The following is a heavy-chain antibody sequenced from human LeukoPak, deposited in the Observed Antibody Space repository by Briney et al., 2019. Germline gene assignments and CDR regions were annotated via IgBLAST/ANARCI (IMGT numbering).Heavy chain of an antibody. D-gene: IGHD3-22*01. Sequence: SQTLSLPCTVSGGSISSGSYYWSWIRQPAGKGLEWIGRIYTSGSTNYNPSLKSRVTISVGTSKNQFSLKLSSVTVADTAVYYCAREGYYDSSGYTLFDYWGQGTLVTVSS. CDR2: IYTSGST. CDR3: AREGYYDSSGYTLFDY. V-gene: IGHV4-61*02. CDR1: GGSISSGSYY. J-gene: IGHJ4*02.